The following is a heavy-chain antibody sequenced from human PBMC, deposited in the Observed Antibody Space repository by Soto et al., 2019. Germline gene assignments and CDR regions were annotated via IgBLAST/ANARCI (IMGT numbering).Heavy chain of an antibody. J-gene: IGHJ4*02. CDR2: ISAYNGNT. V-gene: IGHV1-18*01. Sequence: QVQLVQSGAEVKKPGASVKVSCKASGYTFTSYGISWVRQAPGQGLEWMGWISAYNGNTNSAQKLQGRVTMTTDTSTSTAYMELRSLRSDDTAVYYCARRQSGGPQSKAGLFDYWGQGTLVTVSS. CDR3: ARRQSGGPQSKAGLFDY. CDR1: GYTFTSYG. D-gene: IGHD1-1*01.